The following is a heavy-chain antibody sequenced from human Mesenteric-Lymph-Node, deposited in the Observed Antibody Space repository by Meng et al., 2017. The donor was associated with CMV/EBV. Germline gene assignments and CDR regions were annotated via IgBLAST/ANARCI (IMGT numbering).Heavy chain of an antibody. CDR3: ARTSYYDILTGWRYYFDY. CDR2: IYNNGST. V-gene: IGHV4-59*01. J-gene: IGHJ4*02. D-gene: IGHD3-9*01. Sequence: GAISSYCGTWNRQNTGKELEWIGYIYNNGSTNYNPSLKSRATISVDTSKNQFSLKLSSVTAADTAVYYCARTSYYDILTGWRYYFDYWGQGTLVTVSS. CDR1: GAISSYC.